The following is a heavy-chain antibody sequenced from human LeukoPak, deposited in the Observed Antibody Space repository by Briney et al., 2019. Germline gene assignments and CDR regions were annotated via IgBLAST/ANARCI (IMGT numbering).Heavy chain of an antibody. V-gene: IGHV3-23*01. J-gene: IGHJ4*02. CDR2: ISGSDGST. D-gene: IGHD3-22*01. CDR3: AKNYYDSSGYFGELVDFDY. CDR1: GFTFSSYW. Sequence: GGSLRLSCAASGFTFSSYWMSWVRQAPGKGLEWVSGISGSDGSTNYADSVKGRFTISRENSKNTLYLQMNSLRAEDTAVYYCAKNYYDSSGYFGELVDFDYWGQGTLVTVSS.